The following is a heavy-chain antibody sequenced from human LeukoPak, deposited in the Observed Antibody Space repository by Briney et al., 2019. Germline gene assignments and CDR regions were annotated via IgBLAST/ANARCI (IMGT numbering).Heavy chain of an antibody. J-gene: IGHJ4*02. CDR3: ARGVAISSSGWYDTFDY. CDR2: ISTNGDRT. Sequence: GGSLRLSCGASGFTFSNSAMYWVRQAPGKGLELVSVISTNGDRTYYADSVKGRFTISRDNSKNTLYLQMGSLRADDMAVYYCARGVAISSSGWYDTFDYWGQGALVTISS. D-gene: IGHD6-19*01. V-gene: IGHV3-64*02. CDR1: GFTFSNSA.